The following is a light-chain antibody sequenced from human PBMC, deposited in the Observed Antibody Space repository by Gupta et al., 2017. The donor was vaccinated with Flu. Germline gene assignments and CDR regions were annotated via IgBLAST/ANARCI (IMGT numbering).Light chain of an antibody. J-gene: IGLJ1*01. CDR1: SSDVGGYNY. CDR2: DVS. V-gene: IGLV2-14*04. CDR3: SSYTSSSTLNV. Sequence: ITISCTGTSSDVGGYNYVSWYQQHPGKAPKLMIYDVSNRPSGVSNRFSGSKSGNTASLTISGLQAEDEADYYCSSYTSSSTLNVFGTGTKVTVL.